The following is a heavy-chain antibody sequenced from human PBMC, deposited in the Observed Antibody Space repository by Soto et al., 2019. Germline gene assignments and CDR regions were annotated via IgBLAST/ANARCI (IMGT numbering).Heavy chain of an antibody. CDR3: ARGRWELLAPYFDY. CDR1: GFTFSDYY. CDR2: ISSSSSYT. Sequence: QVQLVESGGGLVKPGGSLRLSCAASGFTFSDYYMSWIRQAPGKGLEWVSYISSSSSYTNYADSVKGRFTISRDNAKNSLYLQMNSLRAEDTAVYYCARGRWELLAPYFDYWGQGTLVTVSS. V-gene: IGHV3-11*06. J-gene: IGHJ4*02. D-gene: IGHD1-26*01.